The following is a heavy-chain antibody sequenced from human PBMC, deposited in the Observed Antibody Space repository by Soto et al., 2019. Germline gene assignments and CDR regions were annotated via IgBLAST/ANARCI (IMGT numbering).Heavy chain of an antibody. CDR1: GFTFTSSA. CDR3: AAHSGSYAIELDF. D-gene: IGHD1-26*01. CDR2: IVVGSGNT. J-gene: IGHJ4*02. V-gene: IGHV1-58*01. Sequence: QMQLVQSGPEVKKPGTSVKVSCKASGFTFTSSAVQWVRQARGQRLEWIGWIVVGSGNTNYAQKFQERVTITRDMTTSTPYMELGSLRSEDTAVYYCAAHSGSYAIELDFWGKGTLVTVSS.